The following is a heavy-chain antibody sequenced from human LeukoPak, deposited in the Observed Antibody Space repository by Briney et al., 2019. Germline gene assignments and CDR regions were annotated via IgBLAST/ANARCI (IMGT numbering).Heavy chain of an antibody. D-gene: IGHD6-13*01. J-gene: IGHJ6*03. Sequence: SERLSDTCVVHVGSFSGYYWSWMGQPPSRGLEWMGEINHSGSTNTNPSIKSRVTTLIDTSNNQNSLKQSSVNAADTAVYYGERGVAAHGGYYYDYYYMDVWGKGTTVTVSS. CDR3: ERGVAAHGGYYYDYYYMDV. CDR2: INHSGST. CDR1: VGSFSGYY. V-gene: IGHV4-34*01.